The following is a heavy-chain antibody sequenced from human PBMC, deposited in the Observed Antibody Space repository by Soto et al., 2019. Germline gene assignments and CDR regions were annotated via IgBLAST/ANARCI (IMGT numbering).Heavy chain of an antibody. Sequence: QLQLQESGPGLVKPSETLSLTCAVSGGSISRSNFYWGWIRQPPGKGLEWIGSIYYGGNTYYNPSLKSRVTISVDTSKNQFSLKLSSVTAADTAVYYCARHRVEGGLDFDYWGQGTLVTVSS. CDR1: GGSISRSNFY. CDR2: IYYGGNT. J-gene: IGHJ4*02. V-gene: IGHV4-39*01. CDR3: ARHRVEGGLDFDY. D-gene: IGHD2-15*01.